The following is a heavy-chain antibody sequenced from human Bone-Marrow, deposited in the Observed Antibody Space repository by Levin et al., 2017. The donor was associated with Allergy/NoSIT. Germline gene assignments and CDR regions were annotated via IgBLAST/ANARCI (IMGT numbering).Heavy chain of an antibody. CDR2: ISGAAGRT. D-gene: IGHD6-13*01. CDR1: RFTFNTYA. CDR3: ASFAAGSLYYGLDV. Sequence: GGSLRLSCTDSRFTFNTYAMSWVRQAPGKGLEWVSAISGAAGRTHYADSVKGRFTISRDNSKNTLYLELSSLRAEDTAVYYCASFAAGSLYYGLDVWGQGTTVTVSS. J-gene: IGHJ6*02. V-gene: IGHV3-23*01.